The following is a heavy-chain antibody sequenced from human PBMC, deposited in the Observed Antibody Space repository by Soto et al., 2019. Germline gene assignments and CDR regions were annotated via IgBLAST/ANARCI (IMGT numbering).Heavy chain of an antibody. J-gene: IGHJ6*03. V-gene: IGHV1-8*01. D-gene: IGHD6-13*01. Sequence: GASLKVSCKASGYTFTSYDINWVRQATGQGLEWMGWMNPNSGNTGYAQKFQGRVTMTRNTSISTAYMELSSLRSEDTAVYYCARGASSSWYGYYYYYYMDVWGKGTTVTVSS. CDR3: ARGASSSWYGYYYYYYMDV. CDR2: MNPNSGNT. CDR1: GYTFTSYD.